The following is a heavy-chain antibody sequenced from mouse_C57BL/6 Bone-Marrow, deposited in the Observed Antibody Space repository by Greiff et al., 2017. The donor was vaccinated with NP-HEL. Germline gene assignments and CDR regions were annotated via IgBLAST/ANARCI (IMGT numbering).Heavy chain of an antibody. CDR3: TTSMVTSWFAY. J-gene: IGHJ3*01. D-gene: IGHD2-2*01. Sequence: EVQLVESGAELVRPGASVKLSCTASGFNIKDDYMHWVKQRPEQGLEWIGWIDPENGDTEYASKFQGKATITADTSSNTAYLQLSSLTSEDTAVYYCTTSMVTSWFAYWGQGTLVTVSA. V-gene: IGHV14-4*01. CDR2: IDPENGDT. CDR1: GFNIKDDY.